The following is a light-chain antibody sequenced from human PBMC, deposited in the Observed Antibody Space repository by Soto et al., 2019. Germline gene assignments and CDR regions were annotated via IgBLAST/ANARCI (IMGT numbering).Light chain of an antibody. V-gene: IGLV1-40*01. CDR2: GST. Sequence: QSVLTQPPSASGTPGQRVTISCSGSSSNIGSNTVNWYQQLPGTAPKLLIFGSTNRPSGVPDRFSGSKSATSASLAITGLQAEDEADYYCQSYDNSLSAYVFGTGTKLTVL. CDR1: SSNIGSNT. CDR3: QSYDNSLSAYV. J-gene: IGLJ1*01.